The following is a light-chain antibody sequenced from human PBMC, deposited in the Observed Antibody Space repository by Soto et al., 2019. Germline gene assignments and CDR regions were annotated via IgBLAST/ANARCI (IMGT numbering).Light chain of an antibody. CDR3: QSFDRSLAIGV. CDR1: SSNIGAGYH. CDR2: DNN. J-gene: IGLJ2*01. V-gene: IGLV1-40*01. Sequence: QSVLTQPPSVSGAPGQRVTISCTGSSSNIGAGYHVHWYQHFPGTAPKLLIYDNNNRPSVAPDRFSGSKSGTSASLAITGLQAEDEADYYCQSFDRSLAIGVFGGGTKLTVL.